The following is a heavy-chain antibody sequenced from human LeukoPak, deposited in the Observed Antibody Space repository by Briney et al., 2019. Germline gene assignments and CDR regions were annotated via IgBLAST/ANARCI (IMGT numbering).Heavy chain of an antibody. CDR3: ARDRNGSYYVFDY. V-gene: IGHV4-59*01. CDR1: GFSISSYY. Sequence: PSETLSLTCTVSGFSISSYYLSWIRQPPGKGLEWIGDIYYSGRTNYNPSLTRRVRISVDTPKNQFYLTLSSVTAADTAVYYCARDRNGSYYVFDYWGQGTLVTVSS. J-gene: IGHJ4*02. D-gene: IGHD1-26*01. CDR2: IYYSGRT.